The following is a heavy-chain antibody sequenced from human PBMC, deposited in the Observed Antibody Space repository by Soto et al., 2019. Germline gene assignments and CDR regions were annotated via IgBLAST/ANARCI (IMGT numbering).Heavy chain of an antibody. CDR3: ARHGSF. Sequence: PSETLSLTCTVSGVSISDTGYYWGWIRQPPGKRLEWIGSTYYSGNTYYNPSLKSRLTISVDSSKNQFSLNMTSVTAADTAVYYCARHGSFWGQGTLVTVSS. CDR2: TYYSGNT. J-gene: IGHJ4*02. D-gene: IGHD3-16*01. V-gene: IGHV4-39*01. CDR1: GVSISDTGYY.